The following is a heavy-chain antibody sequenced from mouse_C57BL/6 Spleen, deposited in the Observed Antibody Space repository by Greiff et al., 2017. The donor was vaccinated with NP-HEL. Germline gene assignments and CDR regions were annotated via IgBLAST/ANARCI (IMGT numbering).Heavy chain of an antibody. CDR3: ARDWGTMVTGVYFDY. CDR2: ISDGGSYT. D-gene: IGHD2-1*01. Sequence: DVKLVESGGGLVKPGGSLKLSCAASGFTFSSYAMSWVRQTPEKRLEWVATISDGGSYTYYPDNVKGRFTISRDNAKNNLYLQMSHLKSEDTAMYYCARDWGTMVTGVYFDYWGQGTTLTVSS. CDR1: GFTFSSYA. J-gene: IGHJ2*01. V-gene: IGHV5-4*01.